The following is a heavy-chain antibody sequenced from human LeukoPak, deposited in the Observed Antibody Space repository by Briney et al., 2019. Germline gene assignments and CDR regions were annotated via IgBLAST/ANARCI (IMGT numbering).Heavy chain of an antibody. J-gene: IGHJ3*02. CDR2: IYYSGST. V-gene: IGHV4-59*01. D-gene: IGHD5-18*01. CDR1: GGSISSYY. CDR3: ARQLWPPSRAFDT. Sequence: PSETLSLTCTVSGGSISSYYWSWIRQPPGKGLEWIGYIYYSGSTNYNPSLKSRVTISVDTSKNQFSLKLSSVTAADTAVYYCARQLWPPSRAFDTWGQGTMVTVSS.